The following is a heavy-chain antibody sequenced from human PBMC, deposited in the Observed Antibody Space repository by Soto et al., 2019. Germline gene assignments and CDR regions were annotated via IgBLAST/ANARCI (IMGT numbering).Heavy chain of an antibody. V-gene: IGHV3-11*06. CDR3: ARAFPDNSNWHNAY. D-gene: IGHD6-13*01. Sequence: GWSLRLSGAASGFTFSDYYMSWIRQAPGKGLEWVSYISSSSSYTNYADSVKGPFTISRDNAKNTLYLQMSSLRAEDTAVYYCARAFPDNSNWHNAYWGQGTLVTVSS. CDR1: GFTFSDYY. J-gene: IGHJ4*02. CDR2: ISSSSSYT.